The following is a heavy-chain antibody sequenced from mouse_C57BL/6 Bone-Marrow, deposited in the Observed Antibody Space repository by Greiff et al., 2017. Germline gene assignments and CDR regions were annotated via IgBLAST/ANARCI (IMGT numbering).Heavy chain of an antibody. CDR2: SRNKANDYTT. D-gene: IGHD1-1*02. CDR3: ARDRNYGPYYYAMDY. CDR1: GFTFSDFY. J-gene: IGHJ4*01. Sequence: DVKLVESGGGLVQSGRSLRLSCATSGFTFSDFYMEWVRQAPGKGLEWIAASRNKANDYTTEYSASVKGRFIVSSDTSQSILYLQMNALRAEDTAIYYCARDRNYGPYYYAMDYWGQGTSVTVSS. V-gene: IGHV7-1*01.